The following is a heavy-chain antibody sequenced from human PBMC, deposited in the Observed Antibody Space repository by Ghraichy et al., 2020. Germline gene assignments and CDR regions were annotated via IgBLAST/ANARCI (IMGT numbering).Heavy chain of an antibody. D-gene: IGHD3-22*01. CDR2: INRDGSTT. CDR3: AADSPWLPDSSGRTGWFGP. J-gene: IGHJ5*02. Sequence: GGSLRLSCAASGIAFSRYWFHWVRQAPGKGLVWVSRINRDGSTTNYADSVKGRFTISRDDAKNTLYLQMSSLRAEDTAVYYCAADSPWLPDSSGRTGWFGPWGQETLGTVSS. CDR1: GIAFSRYW. V-gene: IGHV3-74*01.